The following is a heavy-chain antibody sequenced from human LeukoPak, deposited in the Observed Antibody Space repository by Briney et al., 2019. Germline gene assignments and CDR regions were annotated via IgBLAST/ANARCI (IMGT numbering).Heavy chain of an antibody. V-gene: IGHV1-8*01. J-gene: IGHJ3*02. CDR3: ARGPAVHAFDI. CDR1: GYTFTSYD. CDR2: MNPNTGNT. D-gene: IGHD4-17*01. Sequence: ASVKVSCKASGYTFTSYDINWVRQATGQGLEWMGWMNPNTGNTGYAQKFQGRVTMTRDTSISTAYMELSSLRSDDTAVYYCARGPAVHAFDIWGQGTMVTVSS.